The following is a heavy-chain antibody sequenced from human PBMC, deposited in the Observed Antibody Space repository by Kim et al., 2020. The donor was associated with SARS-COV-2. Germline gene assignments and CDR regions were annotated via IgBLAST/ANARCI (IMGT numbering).Heavy chain of an antibody. V-gene: IGHV3-30*04. CDR1: GFTFSSYA. CDR2: ISYDGSNK. Sequence: GGSLRLSCAASGFTFSSYAMHWVRQAPGKGLEWVAVISYDGSNKYYADSVKGRFTISRDNSKNTLYLQMNSLRAEDTAVYYCARDRKHSSSWLRYYYYGMDVWGQGTTVTVSS. D-gene: IGHD6-13*01. J-gene: IGHJ6*02. CDR3: ARDRKHSSSWLRYYYYGMDV.